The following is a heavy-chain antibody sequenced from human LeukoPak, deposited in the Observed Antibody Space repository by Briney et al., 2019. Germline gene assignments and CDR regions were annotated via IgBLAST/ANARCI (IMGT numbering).Heavy chain of an antibody. CDR1: GGSFSGYY. V-gene: IGHV4-34*01. CDR2: INHSGST. D-gene: IGHD2-2*01. J-gene: IGHJ6*02. CDR3: ARGPSIVVVPAAMDYGMGV. Sequence: PSETLSLTCAVYGGSFSGYYWSWIRQPPGKGLEWIGEINHSGSTNYNPSLKSRVTISVDTSKNQFSLKLSSVTAADTAVYYCARGPSIVVVPAAMDYGMGVWGQGTTVTVSS.